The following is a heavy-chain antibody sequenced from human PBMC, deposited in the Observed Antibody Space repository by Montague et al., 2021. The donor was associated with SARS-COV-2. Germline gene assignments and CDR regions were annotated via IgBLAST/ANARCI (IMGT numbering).Heavy chain of an antibody. CDR1: GDSVSSNSAT. J-gene: IGHJ2*01. V-gene: IGHV6-1*01. CDR3: ARNRGWGSRGAGYIDL. CDR2: TYYRSKWYN. Sequence: CAISGDSVSSNSATWNWVRQSPSRGLEWLGRTYYRSKWYNDYAVSVRGRVTINPDTSKNQFSLTLTSVTPADTAIYYCARNRGWGSRGAGYIDLWGRGTLVTVSS. D-gene: IGHD7-27*01.